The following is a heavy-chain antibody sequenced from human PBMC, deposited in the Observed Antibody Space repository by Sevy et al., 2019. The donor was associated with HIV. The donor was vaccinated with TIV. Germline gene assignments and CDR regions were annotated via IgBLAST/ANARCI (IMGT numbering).Heavy chain of an antibody. Sequence: SVKVSGKASGGTFSNYAISWVRQAPGQGLEWMGGFIPMFETANYAQKFQGNVTLTADGSTTTAYMELSSLRSDDTALYYCAGSYFDSSGYSPLYYYGMDVWGQGTTVTVSS. CDR2: FIPMFETA. D-gene: IGHD3-22*01. CDR1: GGTFSNYA. J-gene: IGHJ6*02. CDR3: AGSYFDSSGYSPLYYYGMDV. V-gene: IGHV1-69*13.